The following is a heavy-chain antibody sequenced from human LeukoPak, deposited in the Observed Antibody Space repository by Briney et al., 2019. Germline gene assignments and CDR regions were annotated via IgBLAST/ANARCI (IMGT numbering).Heavy chain of an antibody. CDR1: GGSISSGGYY. Sequence: SETLSLTCTVSGGSISSGGYYWSWIRQHPGKGLEWIGYIYYSGSTYYNPSLKSRVTISVDTSKNQFSLKLSSVTAADTAVYYCARDITGTIFDYWGQGTLVTVSS. CDR2: IYYSGST. V-gene: IGHV4-31*03. CDR3: ARDITGTIFDY. J-gene: IGHJ4*02. D-gene: IGHD1-20*01.